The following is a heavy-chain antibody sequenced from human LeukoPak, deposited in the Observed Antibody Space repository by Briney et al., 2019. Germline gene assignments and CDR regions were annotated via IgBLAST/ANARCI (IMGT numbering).Heavy chain of an antibody. V-gene: IGHV3-30*18. CDR2: ISYDGSNK. D-gene: IGHD2-2*02. J-gene: IGHJ6*03. CDR3: AKDLGPLYRHYYYMDV. CDR1: GFTFSSYG. Sequence: PGRSLGLSCAASGFTFSSYGMHWVRQAPGKGLEWVAVISYDGSNKYYADSVKGRFTISRDNSKNTLYLQMNSLRAEDTAVYYCAKDLGPLYRHYYYMDVWGKGTTVTVSS.